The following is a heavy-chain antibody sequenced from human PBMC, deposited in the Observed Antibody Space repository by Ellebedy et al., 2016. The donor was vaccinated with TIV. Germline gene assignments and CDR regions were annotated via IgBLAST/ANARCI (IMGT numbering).Heavy chain of an antibody. Sequence: PGGSLRLSCAASGFTFSTYWMHWVRQAPGKGLEWVSTITASGDDTFYADSVRGRFIISRDTSRNTLFLQMNSLRAEDTAVYHCANSNRFDYWGQGTLVTVSS. CDR2: ITASGDDT. D-gene: IGHD1-14*01. CDR1: GFTFSTYW. CDR3: ANSNRFDY. V-gene: IGHV3-23*01. J-gene: IGHJ4*02.